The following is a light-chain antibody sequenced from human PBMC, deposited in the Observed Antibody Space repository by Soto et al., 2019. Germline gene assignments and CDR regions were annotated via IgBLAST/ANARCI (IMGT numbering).Light chain of an antibody. Sequence: IVLTQSPSALSFSPGERSTLSFRARQSVSSTIFAWYQQKPGQAPSLLIYCASTRATGIPDRFSGGGSGTDFTLTISRLEPEDVAVYYCQQSGNSPQTFGQGTKVDIK. CDR1: QSVSSTI. V-gene: IGKV3-20*01. J-gene: IGKJ1*01. CDR2: CAS. CDR3: QQSGNSPQT.